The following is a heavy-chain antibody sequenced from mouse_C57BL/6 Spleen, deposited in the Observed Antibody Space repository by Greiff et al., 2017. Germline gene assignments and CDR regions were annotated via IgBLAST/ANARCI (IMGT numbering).Heavy chain of an antibody. Sequence: EVQLQQSGPELVKPGASVKISCKASGYTFTDYYLNWVKQSHGKSLEWIGDINPNNGGTSYNQKFKGKAPLTEDKSSSKAYMELRSLTSEDSAVYYCARSTVGATGDWCFDFWGTGTTVTVSS. D-gene: IGHD1-1*01. V-gene: IGHV1-26*01. CDR3: ARSTVGATGDWCFDF. CDR1: GYTFTDYY. J-gene: IGHJ1*03. CDR2: INPNNGGT.